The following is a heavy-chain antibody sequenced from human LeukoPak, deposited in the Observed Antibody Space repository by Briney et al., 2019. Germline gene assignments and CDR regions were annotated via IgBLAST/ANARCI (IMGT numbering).Heavy chain of an antibody. D-gene: IGHD3-22*01. J-gene: IGHJ4*02. CDR3: ARGGPFKESGYFNY. V-gene: IGHV4-30-2*01. CDR2: IYHSGST. Sequence: PSETLSLTCTVSGGSISSGGYYWRWIRQPPGKGLEWIGYIYHSGSTYYNPSLKSRVTISVDRSKNQFSLKLSSVTAADTAVYYCARGGPFKESGYFNYWGQGTLVTVSS. CDR1: GGSISSGGYY.